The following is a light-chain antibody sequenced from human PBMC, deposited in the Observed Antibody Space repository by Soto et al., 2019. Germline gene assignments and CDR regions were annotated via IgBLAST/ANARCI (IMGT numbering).Light chain of an antibody. J-gene: IGKJ4*01. CDR3: MQSIQFPLT. CDR2: EGF. Sequence: DIVVPQTPLSLSVTPGQPASISCKSSQSLLHPDDKTYLYWYLHKPGQPPQLLIYEGFKRFSGAPDRFSGSGSGTEFTLSISRLEAGDVGLYYCMQSIQFPLTFGGGTKVEIK. V-gene: IGKV2D-29*01. CDR1: QSLLHPDDKTY.